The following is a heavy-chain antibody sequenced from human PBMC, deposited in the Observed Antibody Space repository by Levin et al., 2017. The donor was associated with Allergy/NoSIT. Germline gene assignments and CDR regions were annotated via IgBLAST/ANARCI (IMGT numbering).Heavy chain of an antibody. CDR1: GFTFSTYS. J-gene: IGHJ3*02. D-gene: IGHD1-1*01. Sequence: NPGESLKISCAASGFTFSTYSMNWVRQAPGKGLEWVSSISSSSSYKYYADSVKGRFTISRDNAENSLFLQMNSLSAEDTALYYCARAGVQLERRDIQTIDGFDIWGQGTLVTVSS. CDR3: ARAGVQLERRDIQTIDGFDI. CDR2: ISSSSSYK. V-gene: IGHV3-21*01.